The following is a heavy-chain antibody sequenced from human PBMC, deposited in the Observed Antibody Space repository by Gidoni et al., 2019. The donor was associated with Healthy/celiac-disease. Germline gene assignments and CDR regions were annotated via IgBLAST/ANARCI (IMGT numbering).Heavy chain of an antibody. CDR3: ARDRTVVTPYYYYYYGMDV. D-gene: IGHD2-15*01. J-gene: IGHJ6*02. Sequence: QVQLVESGGGVVQPGRSLRLSCPASGFTFSSYAIPWVGQAPGKGLEWVAVISYDGSNKYYADSVEGRFTIARDNSKNTLYLQMNSLRAEDTAVYYCARDRTVVTPYYYYYYGMDVWGQGTTVTVSS. V-gene: IGHV3-30*01. CDR1: GFTFSSYA. CDR2: ISYDGSNK.